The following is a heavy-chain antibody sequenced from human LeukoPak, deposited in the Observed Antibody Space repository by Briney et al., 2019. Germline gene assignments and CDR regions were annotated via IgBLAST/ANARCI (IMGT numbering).Heavy chain of an antibody. CDR1: GGSISSYY. CDR2: IYTSGST. V-gene: IGHV4-4*09. CDR3: ARGRDWFDP. D-gene: IGHD3-10*01. J-gene: IGHJ5*02. Sequence: SETLSLTCTVSGGSISSYYWSWIRQPPGKGLEWIGYIYTSGSTNYNPSPKSRVTISVDTSKNQFSLKLSSVTAADTAVYYCARGRDWFDPWGQGTLVTVSS.